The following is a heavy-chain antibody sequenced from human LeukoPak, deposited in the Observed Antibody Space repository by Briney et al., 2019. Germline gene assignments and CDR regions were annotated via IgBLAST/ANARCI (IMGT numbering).Heavy chain of an antibody. Sequence: GGSLRLSCAASGFTVSSNYMSWVRQAPGKGLEWVSVIYSGGSTYYADSVKGRFTISRDNSKNTLYLQMNSVRAEDTAVYYCARMYYYDSSGYPPGGYWGQGTLVTVSS. V-gene: IGHV3-53*01. J-gene: IGHJ4*02. D-gene: IGHD3-22*01. CDR3: ARMYYYDSSGYPPGGY. CDR1: GFTVSSNY. CDR2: IYSGGST.